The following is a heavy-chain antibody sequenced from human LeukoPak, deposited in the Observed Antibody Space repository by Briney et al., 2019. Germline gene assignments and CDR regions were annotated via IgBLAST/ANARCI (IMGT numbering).Heavy chain of an antibody. CDR2: IYYSGST. CDR1: GGSISSYY. Sequence: SETLSLTCTVSGGSISSYYWSWLRQPPGKGLEWIGYIYYSGSTNYNPSLTSRVTISVDTSKNQFSLKLSSVTAADTAVYYCARGPWGSYNWFDPWGQGTLVTVSS. V-gene: IGHV4-59*01. CDR3: ARGPWGSYNWFDP. D-gene: IGHD3-16*01. J-gene: IGHJ5*02.